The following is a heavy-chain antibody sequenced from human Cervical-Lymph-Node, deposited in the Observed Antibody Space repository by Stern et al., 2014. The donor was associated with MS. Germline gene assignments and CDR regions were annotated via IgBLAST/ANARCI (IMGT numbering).Heavy chain of an antibody. J-gene: IGHJ6*02. CDR2: VNPNRGNP. D-gene: IGHD6-13*01. V-gene: IGHV1-8*01. Sequence: VQLEESGAEVKKPGASVKVSCKASGYTFISYEINWVRQATGQGLEWMGWVNPNRGNPGHAQKFQGRVTMTRNTYISTAYLELSSLKSEDTAVYYCATERSYTNPSYVAAGHYFHYGMDVWGQGTTVTVSS. CDR1: GYTFISYE. CDR3: ATERSYTNPSYVAAGHYFHYGMDV.